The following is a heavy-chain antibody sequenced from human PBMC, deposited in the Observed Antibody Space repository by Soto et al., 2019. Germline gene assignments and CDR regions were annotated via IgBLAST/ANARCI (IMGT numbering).Heavy chain of an antibody. CDR1: GFTFSSYS. Sequence: PGGSLRLSCAASGFTFSSYSMSWVRQAPGKGLEWVSSISGRGGSTYSADSVKGRFTISRDNSKNTLHLQMNSLRAEDTAVYYCAKAPPPSHGDYACFDYWGQGTLVTVSS. CDR2: ISGRGGST. D-gene: IGHD4-17*01. CDR3: AKAPPPSHGDYACFDY. V-gene: IGHV3-23*01. J-gene: IGHJ4*02.